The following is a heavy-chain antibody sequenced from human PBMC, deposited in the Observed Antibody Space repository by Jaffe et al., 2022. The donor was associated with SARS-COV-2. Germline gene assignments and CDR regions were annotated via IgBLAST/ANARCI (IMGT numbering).Heavy chain of an antibody. J-gene: IGHJ4*02. D-gene: IGHD5-18*01. CDR1: GFTFSNAW. CDR3: TTSSGYSSRFPFDY. CDR2: IKSKTDGGTT. V-gene: IGHV3-15*01. Sequence: EVQLVESGGGLVKPGGSLRLSCAASGFTFSNAWMSWVRQAPGKGLEWVGRIKSKTDGGTTDYAAPVKGRFTISRDDSKNTLYLQMNSLKTEDTAVYYCTTSSGYSSRFPFDYWGQGTLVTVSS.